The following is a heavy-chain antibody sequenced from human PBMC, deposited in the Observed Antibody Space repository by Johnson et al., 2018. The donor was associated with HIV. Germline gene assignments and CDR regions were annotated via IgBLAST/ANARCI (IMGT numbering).Heavy chain of an antibody. CDR3: AKDGRNGIAAAEPPAFDI. V-gene: IGHV3-13*01. Sequence: VQLVESGGGLVQPGGSLRLSCAASGFTFSSYDMHWVRQATGKGLEWVSAIGTAGDTYYPGSVKGRFTISRENAKNSLYLQMNRLSADDTAIYYCAKDGRNGIAAAEPPAFDIWGQGTMVTVSS. J-gene: IGHJ3*02. D-gene: IGHD6-13*01. CDR1: GFTFSSYD. CDR2: IGTAGDT.